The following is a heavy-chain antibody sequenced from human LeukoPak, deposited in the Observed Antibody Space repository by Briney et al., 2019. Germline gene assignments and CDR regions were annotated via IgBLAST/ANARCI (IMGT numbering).Heavy chain of an antibody. CDR2: IYSGGST. Sequence: GGSLRLSCAASGFTVSSNYMSWVRQAPGKGLEWVSVIYSGGSTYYADSVKGQFTISRDNSKNTLFLQLNSLRVEDTAPYYCAKSVAIYFYYGLDVWGQGTTVTVSS. CDR3: AKSVAIYFYYGLDV. J-gene: IGHJ6*02. D-gene: IGHD3-3*01. CDR1: GFTVSSNY. V-gene: IGHV3-53*01.